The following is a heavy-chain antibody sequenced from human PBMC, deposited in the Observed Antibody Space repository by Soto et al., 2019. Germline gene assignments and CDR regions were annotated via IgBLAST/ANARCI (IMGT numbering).Heavy chain of an antibody. V-gene: IGHV3-30-3*01. CDR3: ARELVLRYFDWSPSYSWFDP. J-gene: IGHJ5*02. D-gene: IGHD3-9*01. CDR2: ISYDGNNK. CDR1: GFTFSSYA. Sequence: PGGSLRLSCVGSGFTFSSYAMHWVRQAPGKGLESVAVISYDGNNKYYADSVKGRFTISRDNSKNTLYLQMSGLKTDDTAVYYCARELVLRYFDWSPSYSWFDPWGQGTLVTVSS.